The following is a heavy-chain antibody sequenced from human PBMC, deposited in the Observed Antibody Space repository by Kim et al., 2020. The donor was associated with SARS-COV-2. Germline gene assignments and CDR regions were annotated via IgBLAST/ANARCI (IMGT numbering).Heavy chain of an antibody. CDR1: GFTFSSYA. CDR2: IWYDGSNK. CDR3: AKELYYYDSSGYPDY. V-gene: IGHV3-33*06. D-gene: IGHD3-22*01. Sequence: GGSLRLSCAASGFTFSSYAMHWVRQAPGKGLEWVAVIWYDGSNKYYADSVKGRFTISRDNSKNTLYLQMNSLRAEDTAVYYCAKELYYYDSSGYPDYWGQGTLVTVSS. J-gene: IGHJ4*02.